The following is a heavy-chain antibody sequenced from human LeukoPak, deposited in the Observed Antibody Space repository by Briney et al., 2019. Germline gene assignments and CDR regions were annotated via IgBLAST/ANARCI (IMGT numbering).Heavy chain of an antibody. CDR3: ARRYCTSTSCFHLDY. J-gene: IGHJ4*02. CDR2: ICPGDSDA. Sequence: GESLKISCKASGNIFSDYCIAWVRQMPGKGLEWMGIICPGDSDARYSPSFQGQATISADKSISTAYLQWSSLKASDTAMYYCARRYCTSTSCFHLDYWGQGTLVTASS. D-gene: IGHD2-2*01. V-gene: IGHV5-51*01. CDR1: GNIFSDYC.